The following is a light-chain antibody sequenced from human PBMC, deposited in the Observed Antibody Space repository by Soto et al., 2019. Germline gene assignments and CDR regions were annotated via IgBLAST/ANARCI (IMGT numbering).Light chain of an antibody. CDR2: DNN. J-gene: IGLJ2*01. V-gene: IGLV1-44*01. Sequence: QSVLTQPPSASGTPGQRVTISCSGSSSNIGSNTVNWYQQLPATAPKLLIYDNNQRPSGVPDRFSGSKSGTSASLAISGLQSEDEADYYCAAWDGSLNVVVFGGGTKLTVL. CDR1: SSNIGSNT. CDR3: AAWDGSLNVVV.